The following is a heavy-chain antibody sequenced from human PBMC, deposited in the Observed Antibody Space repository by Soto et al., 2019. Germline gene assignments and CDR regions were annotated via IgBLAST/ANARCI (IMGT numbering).Heavy chain of an antibody. Sequence: PSETLSLTCAVSGGSISSSYWWSWVRQPPGKGLEWIGEIYHSGSTNYNPSLKSRVTISVDKSKNQFSLKLSSVTAADTAVYYCARRCITMIVVVFDAFDIWGQGTMVTVSS. D-gene: IGHD3-22*01. V-gene: IGHV4-4*02. J-gene: IGHJ3*02. CDR1: GGSISSSYW. CDR3: ARRCITMIVVVFDAFDI. CDR2: IYHSGST.